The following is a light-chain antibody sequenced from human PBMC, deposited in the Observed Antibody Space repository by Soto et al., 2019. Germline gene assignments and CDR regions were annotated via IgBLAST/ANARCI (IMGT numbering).Light chain of an antibody. Sequence: SYELTQPPSVSVSPGQTASITCSGDKLGDKYACWYHQKPGQSPVLVIYQDSKRPSGIPERFSGSNSGNTATLTISGTQAMDEADYYCQAWDRSVVVFGGGTKVTVL. CDR2: QDS. J-gene: IGLJ2*01. CDR3: QAWDRSVVV. CDR1: KLGDKY. V-gene: IGLV3-1*01.